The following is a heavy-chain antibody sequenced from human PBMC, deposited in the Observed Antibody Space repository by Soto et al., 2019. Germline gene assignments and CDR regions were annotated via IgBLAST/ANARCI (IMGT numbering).Heavy chain of an antibody. CDR1: GYSISTGFN. V-gene: IGHV4-38-2*01. Sequence: SETLSLTCAVSGYSISTGFNWAWIRQPPGKGLEWIGYIFYSGSTNYNPSLKRRVTISLDTSKNQFSMRLSSVTSADTAVYYCAGLRLGEGFDPWGQGTRVTSPQ. CDR2: IFYSGST. J-gene: IGHJ5*02. D-gene: IGHD3-16*01. CDR3: AGLRLGEGFDP.